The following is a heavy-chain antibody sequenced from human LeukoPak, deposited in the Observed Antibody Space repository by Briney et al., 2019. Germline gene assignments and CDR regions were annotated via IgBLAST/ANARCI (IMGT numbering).Heavy chain of an antibody. CDR2: ISGSGGST. D-gene: IGHD1-26*01. CDR3: AKFGQYSGSWQFDY. V-gene: IGHV3-23*01. J-gene: IGHJ4*02. Sequence: GRSLRLSCAASGFTFSSYAMSWVRQAPGKGLEWVSAISGSGGSTYYADSVKGRFTISRDNSKNTLYLQMNSLRAEDTAVYYCAKFGQYSGSWQFDYWGQGTLVTVSS. CDR1: GFTFSSYA.